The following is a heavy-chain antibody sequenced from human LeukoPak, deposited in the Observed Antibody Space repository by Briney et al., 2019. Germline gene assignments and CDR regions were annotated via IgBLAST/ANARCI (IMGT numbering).Heavy chain of an antibody. CDR1: GGSFSGYY. Sequence: PAETLSLTCAVYGGSFSGYYWSWIRQPPGKGLEWIGEINHSGSTNYNPSLKSRVTISVDTSKNQFSLKLSSVTAADTAVYYCARLHMRSCYDSSGYYQKDRWGQGTLVTVSS. V-gene: IGHV4-34*01. D-gene: IGHD3-22*01. J-gene: IGHJ4*02. CDR2: INHSGST. CDR3: ARLHMRSCYDSSGYYQKDR.